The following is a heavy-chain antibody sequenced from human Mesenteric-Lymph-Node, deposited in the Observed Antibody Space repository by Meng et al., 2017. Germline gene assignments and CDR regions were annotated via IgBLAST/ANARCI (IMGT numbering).Heavy chain of an antibody. D-gene: IGHD2-2*01. J-gene: IGHJ4*02. CDR3: ARTIGGADIVVVPAAYYFDY. V-gene: IGHV4-34*01. CDR2: INHSGST. CDR1: GGSFSGYY. Sequence: QVQLQQWGAGRWKPSETRSRTCAVYGGSFSGYYWSWIRQPPGKGREWIGEINHSGSTNYTPSLKSRVTISVDTSKNQFSLKLSSVTAADTAVYYCARTIGGADIVVVPAAYYFDYWGQGTLVTVSS.